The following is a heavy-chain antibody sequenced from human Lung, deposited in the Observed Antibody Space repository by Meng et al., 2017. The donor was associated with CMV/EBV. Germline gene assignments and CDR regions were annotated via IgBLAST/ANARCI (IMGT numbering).Heavy chain of an antibody. Sequence: VQLRDAGPVLVTPSETRSLTCAVAGDSITNHNGWAWVRQPPGKGLEWIGEIPHRGSSAYNPSLKRRVSMSIDKSKNQFSLKLTSVTAADTAVYHCLRRSGGSVWGQGTLVTVSS. CDR2: IPHRGSS. J-gene: IGHJ1*01. V-gene: IGHV4-4*02. CDR3: LRRSGGSV. D-gene: IGHD3-10*01. CDR1: GDSITNHNG.